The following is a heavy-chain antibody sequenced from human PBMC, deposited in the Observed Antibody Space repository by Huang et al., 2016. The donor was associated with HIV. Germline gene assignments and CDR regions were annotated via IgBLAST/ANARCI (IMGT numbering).Heavy chain of an antibody. CDR3: ARSSSSWSNWFDP. CDR2: MNHNNGNT. D-gene: IGHD6-13*01. Sequence: QLQLVQSGAEVKKPGASVKVSCKASGYTFTSYDINWWRQANGQGLEWMGGMNHNNGNTAHAQKVQGRVTMTRNTSISKAYMELSSLRSEDTAVYYCARSSSSWSNWFDPWGQGTLVTVSS. J-gene: IGHJ5*02. V-gene: IGHV1-8*01. CDR1: GYTFTSYD.